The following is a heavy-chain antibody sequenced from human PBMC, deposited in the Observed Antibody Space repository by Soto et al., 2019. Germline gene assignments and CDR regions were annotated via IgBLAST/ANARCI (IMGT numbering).Heavy chain of an antibody. V-gene: IGHV4-31*11. CDR1: GGSISSVGYY. CDR3: ARDHDSSGYYLDY. J-gene: IGHJ4*02. CDR2: IYYSGST. Sequence: PSETLSLTCAVSGGSISSVGYYWSWIRQHPGKGLEWIGYIYYSGSTYYNPSLKSRVTISVDTSKNQFSLKLSSVTAADTAVYYCARDHDSSGYYLDYWGQGTLVTVSS. D-gene: IGHD3-22*01.